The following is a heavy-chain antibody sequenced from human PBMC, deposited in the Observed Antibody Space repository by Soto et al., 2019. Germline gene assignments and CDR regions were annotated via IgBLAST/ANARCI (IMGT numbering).Heavy chain of an antibody. Sequence: GASVKVSCKASGYTFSNFGISWVRQAPGQGLEWMGWISPYNGNTNYAQILQGRVTMTTDTSTSTAYMELTSLRSDDTAVYFCARVNTDRHDSTGLPIFSYWGQGTLVTVSS. CDR3: ARVNTDRHDSTGLPIFSY. D-gene: IGHD3-22*01. V-gene: IGHV1-18*01. CDR2: ISPYNGNT. CDR1: GYTFSNFG. J-gene: IGHJ4*02.